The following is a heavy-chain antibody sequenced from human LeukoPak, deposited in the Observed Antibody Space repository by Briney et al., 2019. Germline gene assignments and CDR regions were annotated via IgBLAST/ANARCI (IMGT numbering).Heavy chain of an antibody. J-gene: IGHJ4*02. CDR1: GFTFSIYW. CDR2: INTDGSST. V-gene: IGHV3-74*01. Sequence: GGSLRLSCAASGFTFSIYWMHWVRQAPGKGLVWVSRINTDGSSTSYADSVKGRFTISRDNAKNTLYLQMNSLRADDTAVYYCARGGTYSIGWYIVWGQGTLVTVSS. CDR3: ARGGTYSIGWYIV. D-gene: IGHD6-19*01.